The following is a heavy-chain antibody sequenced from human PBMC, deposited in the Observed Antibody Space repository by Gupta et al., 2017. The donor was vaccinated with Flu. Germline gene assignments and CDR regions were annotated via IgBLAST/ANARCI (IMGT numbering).Heavy chain of an antibody. Sequence: EVQLVESGGGLVQPGRSLRLSCTASGFTFGAYAMRWFRQAPGKGLEWVGFIRSKAYGGTTEYAAPVKGRFTISRDDSKSIAYLQMNSLKTEDTAVYYCTRDEVDIVVVPAAPGYYYGMDVWGQGTTVTVSS. CDR3: TRDEVDIVVVPAAPGYYYGMDV. D-gene: IGHD2-2*03. CDR1: GFTFGAYA. V-gene: IGHV3-49*03. CDR2: IRSKAYGGTT. J-gene: IGHJ6*02.